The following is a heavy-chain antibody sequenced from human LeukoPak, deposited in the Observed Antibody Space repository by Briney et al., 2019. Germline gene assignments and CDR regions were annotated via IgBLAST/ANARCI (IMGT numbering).Heavy chain of an antibody. CDR3: ARDHDGDLPDFDY. D-gene: IGHD4-17*01. Sequence: GGSLRLSCAASGFTFSSYWMSWVRQAPGKGLEWVANIKQDGSEKYYVDSVKGRFTISRDNAKNSLYLQMNSLRAEDTAVYYCARDHDGDLPDFDYWGQGTLVTVSS. V-gene: IGHV3-7*01. CDR1: GFTFSSYW. J-gene: IGHJ4*02. CDR2: IKQDGSEK.